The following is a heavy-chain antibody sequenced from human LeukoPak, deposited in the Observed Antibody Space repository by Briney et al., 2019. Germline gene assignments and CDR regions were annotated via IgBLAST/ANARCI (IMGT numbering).Heavy chain of an antibody. D-gene: IGHD3-10*01. CDR3: ALDPPGVFDY. V-gene: IGHV4-4*07. CDR1: GASISSYY. Sequence: SETLSLTCTVSGASISSYYWNWIRQPAGKGLEWIGRIYTSGSTDYNPSLKSRVTMSVDSSKNQFSLKLSSVTAADTAVYYCALDPPGVFDYWGQGTLVTVSS. CDR2: IYTSGST. J-gene: IGHJ4*02.